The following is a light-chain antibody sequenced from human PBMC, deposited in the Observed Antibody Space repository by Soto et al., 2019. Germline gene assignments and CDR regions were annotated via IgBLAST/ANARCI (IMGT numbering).Light chain of an antibody. J-gene: IGLJ1*01. CDR3: SSYTSSSTRV. Sequence: QSALTQPASVSGSPGQSITISCTGTSSDVGGYNYDSWYQQHPGKAPKLMIYDVSNRPSGVSNRFSGSKSANTASLTISGLQAEDEADYYCSSYTSSSTRVFGTGTKLTVL. CDR2: DVS. CDR1: SSDVGGYNY. V-gene: IGLV2-14*01.